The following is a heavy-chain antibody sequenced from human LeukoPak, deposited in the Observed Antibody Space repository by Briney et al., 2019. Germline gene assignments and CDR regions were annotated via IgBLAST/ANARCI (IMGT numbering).Heavy chain of an antibody. D-gene: IGHD2-15*01. CDR1: GGSISSYY. Sequence: PSETLSLTCTVSGGSISSYYWSWIRQPPRKGLEWIGYIYYSGSTNYNPSLKSRVTISVDTSKNQFSLKLSSVTAADTAVYYCARRRVTRFFTLGDLDAFDIWGQGTMVTVSS. V-gene: IGHV4-59*08. CDR3: ARRRVTRFFTLGDLDAFDI. CDR2: IYYSGST. J-gene: IGHJ3*02.